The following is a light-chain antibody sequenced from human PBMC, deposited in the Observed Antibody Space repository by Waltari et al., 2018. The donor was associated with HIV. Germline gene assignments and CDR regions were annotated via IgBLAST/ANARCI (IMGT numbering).Light chain of an antibody. J-gene: IGLJ2*01. CDR1: SSNIGPNG. CDR3: SAWDDSLSAVI. CDR2: SNK. V-gene: IGLV1-44*01. Sequence: QSALTQPPSTSATPGQRVTVSCSGSSSNIGPNGVNWYQQLPQTAPKLLINSNKQRPSGVPGRFSGSKSGTSASLVISDLQSTDEAVYFCSAWDDSLSAVIFGGGTKLTVL.